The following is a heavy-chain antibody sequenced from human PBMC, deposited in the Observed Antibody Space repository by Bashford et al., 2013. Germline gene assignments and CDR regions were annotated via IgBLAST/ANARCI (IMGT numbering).Heavy chain of an antibody. J-gene: IGHJ4*02. CDR2: IYYSGST. CDR3: ARSYYDSSVSFDY. Sequence: TLSLTCTVSGGSISSGGYYWSWIRQHPGKGLEWIGYIYYSGSTYYNPSLKSRVTISVDTSKNQFSLKLSSVTAADTAVYYCARSYYDSSVSFDYWGQGTLVTVSS. D-gene: IGHD3-22*01. V-gene: IGHV4-31*03. CDR1: GGSISSGGYY.